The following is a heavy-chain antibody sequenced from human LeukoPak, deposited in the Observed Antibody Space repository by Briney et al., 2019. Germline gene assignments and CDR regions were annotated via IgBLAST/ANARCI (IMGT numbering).Heavy chain of an antibody. V-gene: IGHV4-39*01. Sequence: SETLSLTCTVSGGSISSSSYYWGWIRQPPGKGLEWIGSIYYSGSTYYNPSLKSRVTISVDTSKNQFSLKLSSVTAADMAVYYCARHNPFYGSGSYYNIFLPDYWGQGTLVTVSS. CDR1: GGSISSSSYY. CDR3: ARHNPFYGSGSYYNIFLPDY. CDR2: IYYSGST. J-gene: IGHJ4*02. D-gene: IGHD3-10*01.